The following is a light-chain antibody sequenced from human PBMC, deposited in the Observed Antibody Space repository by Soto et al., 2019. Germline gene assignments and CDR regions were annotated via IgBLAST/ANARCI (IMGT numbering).Light chain of an antibody. V-gene: IGLV1-44*01. CDR1: SSNIGSNT. CDR3: AAWDDSLDGYV. Sequence: QSVLTQPPSASGTPGQRVTISCSGSSSNIGSNTVSWYQHLPGTAPKLLIYSNIQRPSGVPDRLSGSKSGTSASLAISGLQSEDDADYYCAAWDDSLDGYVFGTGTKVTVL. CDR2: SNI. J-gene: IGLJ1*01.